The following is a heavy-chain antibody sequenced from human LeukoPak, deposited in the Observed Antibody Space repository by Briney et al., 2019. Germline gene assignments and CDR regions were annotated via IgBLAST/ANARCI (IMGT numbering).Heavy chain of an antibody. CDR3: ASGPNIVNLRRRYNWFDP. J-gene: IGHJ5*02. Sequence: PSETLSLTCTVSGGSISSYYWSWIRQPPGKGLEWIGYIYYSGSTNYNPSLKSRVTISVDTSKNQFSLKLSSVTAADTAVYYCASGPNIVNLRRRYNWFDPWGQGTLVTVSS. CDR2: IYYSGST. V-gene: IGHV4-59*01. CDR1: GGSISSYY. D-gene: IGHD2-21*01.